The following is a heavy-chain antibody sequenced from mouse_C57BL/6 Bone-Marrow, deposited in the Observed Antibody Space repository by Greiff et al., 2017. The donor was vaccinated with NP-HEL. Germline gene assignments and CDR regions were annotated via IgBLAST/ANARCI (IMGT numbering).Heavy chain of an antibody. CDR1: GYTFTSYD. CDR2: IYPGDGST. D-gene: IGHD2-3*01. J-gene: IGHJ3*01. CDR3: ARWDGYYAWFAY. Sequence: VQLQQSGPELVKPGASVKLSCKASGYTFTSYDINWVKQRPGQGLEWSGWIYPGDGSTKYNEKFKGKATLTVDTSSSTAYMELHSLTSEDSAVYFCARWDGYYAWFAYWGQGTLVTVSA. V-gene: IGHV1-85*01.